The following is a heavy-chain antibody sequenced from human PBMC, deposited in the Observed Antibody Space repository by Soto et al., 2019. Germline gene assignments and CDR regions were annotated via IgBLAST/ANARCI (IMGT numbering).Heavy chain of an antibody. CDR2: IIPIFGTA. D-gene: IGHD3-22*01. V-gene: IGHV1-69*06. CDR1: GGTFSSYA. Sequence: ASVKVSCKASGGTFSSYAISWVRQAPGQGLEWMGGIIPIFGTANYAQKFQGRVTITADKSTSTAYMELSSLRSGDTAVYYCARDGGLYYYDSSGYNNWLDPWGQGTLVTAPQ. J-gene: IGHJ5*02. CDR3: ARDGGLYYYDSSGYNNWLDP.